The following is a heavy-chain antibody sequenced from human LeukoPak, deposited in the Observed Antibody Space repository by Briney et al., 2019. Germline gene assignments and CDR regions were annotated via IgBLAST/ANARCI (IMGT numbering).Heavy chain of an antibody. CDR2: IHTSGST. D-gene: IGHD1-14*01. CDR1: GGSISSYY. Sequence: SETLSLTCTVSGGSISSYYWSWIRQPAGKGLEWIGRIHTSGSTNYNPSLRSRVTMSVDTSKSQFSLRLRSVTAADTALYYCARGIATITQDSFDIWGLGTMVTVSS. J-gene: IGHJ3*02. CDR3: ARGIATITQDSFDI. V-gene: IGHV4-4*07.